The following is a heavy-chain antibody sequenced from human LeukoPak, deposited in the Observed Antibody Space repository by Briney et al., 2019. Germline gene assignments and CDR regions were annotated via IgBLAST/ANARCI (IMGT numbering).Heavy chain of an antibody. CDR3: ARGLVPGFLDY. D-gene: IGHD4-11*01. CDR2: INSDESIT. CDR1: GFTFSSSW. J-gene: IGHJ4*02. V-gene: IGHV3-74*01. Sequence: GGSLRLSCAASGFTFSSSWMYWVRQAPGKGLAWVSRINSDESITTYADSVKGRFTISRDNAKNTLYLQMNSLRAEDTAVYYCARGLVPGFLDYWGQETPVTVSS.